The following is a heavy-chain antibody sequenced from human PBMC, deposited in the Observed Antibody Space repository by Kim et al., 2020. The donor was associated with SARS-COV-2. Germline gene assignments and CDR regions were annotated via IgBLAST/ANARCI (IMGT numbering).Heavy chain of an antibody. CDR2: ISYDGSNK. V-gene: IGHV3-30*18. J-gene: IGHJ6*02. CDR3: AKIHTYSSGWHHYYYYGMDV. CDR1: GFTFSIYG. D-gene: IGHD6-19*01. Sequence: GGSLRLSCAASGFTFSIYGMHWVRQAPGKGLEWVAVISYDGSNKYYADSAKGRFTISRDNSKNTLYLQMNSLRAEDTAVYYCAKIHTYSSGWHHYYYYGMDVWGQGTKVADS.